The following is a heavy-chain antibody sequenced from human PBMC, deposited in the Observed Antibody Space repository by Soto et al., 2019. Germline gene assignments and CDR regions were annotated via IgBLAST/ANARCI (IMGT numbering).Heavy chain of an antibody. V-gene: IGHV4-39*01. CDR3: ARLPSRHLVEY. D-gene: IGHD3-16*01. Sequence: SETLSLTCTVSGSSINSSGYYWGWIRQPPGKGLEWIGSMFYGVSTYYNPSLKSRVTVSVGTSKNQFSLNLRSVTAADTAVYYCARLPSRHLVEYWGQGTLVTVSS. CDR2: MFYGVST. CDR1: GSSINSSGYY. J-gene: IGHJ4*02.